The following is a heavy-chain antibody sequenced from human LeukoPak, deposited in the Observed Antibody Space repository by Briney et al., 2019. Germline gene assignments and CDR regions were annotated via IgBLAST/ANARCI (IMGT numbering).Heavy chain of an antibody. D-gene: IGHD3-16*01. CDR2: IYYSGST. V-gene: IGHV4-59*06. CDR3: ARSYDYVWGSYSGMDV. CDR1: GGSISSYY. J-gene: IGHJ6*02. Sequence: SETLSLTCTVSGGSISSYYWSWIRQHPGKGLEWIGYIYYSGSTYYNPSLKSRATISVDTSKNQFSLKLSSVTAADTAVYYCARSYDYVWGSYSGMDVWGQGTTVTVSS.